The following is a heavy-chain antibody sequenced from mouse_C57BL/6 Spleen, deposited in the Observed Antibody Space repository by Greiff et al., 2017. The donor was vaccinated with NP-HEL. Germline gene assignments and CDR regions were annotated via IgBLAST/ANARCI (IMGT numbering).Heavy chain of an antibody. CDR3: ARHEGRGIYYYGSSLAWFAY. CDR1: GYTFTEYT. J-gene: IGHJ3*01. Sequence: QLQQSGAELVKPGASVKLSCKASGYTFTEYTIHWVKQRSGQGLEWIGWFYPGSGSIKYNEKFKDKATLTADKSSSTVYMELSRLTSEDSAVYFCARHEGRGIYYYGSSLAWFAYWGQGTLVTVSA. CDR2: FYPGSGSI. D-gene: IGHD1-1*01. V-gene: IGHV1-62-2*01.